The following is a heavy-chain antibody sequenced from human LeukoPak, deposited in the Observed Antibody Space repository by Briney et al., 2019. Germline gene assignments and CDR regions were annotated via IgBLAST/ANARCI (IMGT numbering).Heavy chain of an antibody. D-gene: IGHD3-22*01. CDR2: ISAYNGNT. CDR1: GYTFTSYG. CDR3: ARVGASSGYYNNWFDP. Sequence: ASVKVSCKASGYTFTSYGISWVRQAPGQGLEWMGWISAYNGNTNYAQKFQGRVTITADESTSTAYMELSSLRSEDTAVYYCARVGASSGYYNNWFDPWGQGTLVTVSS. V-gene: IGHV1-18*01. J-gene: IGHJ5*02.